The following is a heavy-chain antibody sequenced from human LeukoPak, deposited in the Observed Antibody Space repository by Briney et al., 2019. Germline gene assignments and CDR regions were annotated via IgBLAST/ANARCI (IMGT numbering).Heavy chain of an antibody. CDR3: ARHQGPLWFGEPFAY. CDR2: INHSGST. J-gene: IGHJ4*01. V-gene: IGHV4-34*01. D-gene: IGHD3-10*01. Sequence: SETLSLTCAVYGGSFSGYYWSWIRQPPGKGLEWIGEINHSGSTNYNPSLKSRVTISVDTSKNQFSLKPSSVTAADTAVYYCARHQGPLWFGEPFAYWGQGTLVTVSS. CDR1: GGSFSGYY.